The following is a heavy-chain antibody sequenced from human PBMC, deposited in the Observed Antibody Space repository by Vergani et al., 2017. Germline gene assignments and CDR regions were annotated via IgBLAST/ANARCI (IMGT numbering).Heavy chain of an antibody. D-gene: IGHD3-3*01. CDR3: ARARKFRFGVVWENWFDP. CDR2: MNGDGDTI. Sequence: EVELVESGGGLVQPGGSLRLSCAASGFTFNEYWMHWARQLQGKGMVWVSGMNGDGDTISYADSVKGRFTISRDNAKNTLFLQMNSLRAEDTAVYYCARARKFRFGVVWENWFDPWGQGTLVTVSS. V-gene: IGHV3-74*01. J-gene: IGHJ5*02. CDR1: GFTFNEYW.